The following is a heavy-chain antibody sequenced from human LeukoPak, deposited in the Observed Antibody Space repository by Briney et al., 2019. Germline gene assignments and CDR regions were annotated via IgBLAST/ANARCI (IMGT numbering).Heavy chain of an antibody. Sequence: GSLRLSCAASGFTFSGYTMNWVRQAPGKGLEWIGYIYYSGSTNYNPSLKSRVTISVDTSKKQFSLKLSSVTAADTAVYYCARRMRLAAGDYGMDVWGQGTTVTVSS. CDR1: GFTFSGYT. J-gene: IGHJ6*02. CDR2: IYYSGST. CDR3: ARRMRLAAGDYGMDV. V-gene: IGHV4-59*08. D-gene: IGHD6-13*01.